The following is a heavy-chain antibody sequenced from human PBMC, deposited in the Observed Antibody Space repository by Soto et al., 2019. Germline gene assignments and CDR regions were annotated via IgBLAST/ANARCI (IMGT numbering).Heavy chain of an antibody. Sequence: PSETLSLTCTVSCGSISSYYWSWIRQPPGKGLEWIGYIYYSGSTNYNPSLKSRVTISADTSKNQFSLKLSSVTAADTAVYYCARDGYRDAFDIWGQGTMVTVSS. V-gene: IGHV4-59*01. D-gene: IGHD5-18*01. CDR1: CGSISSYY. CDR2: IYYSGST. J-gene: IGHJ3*02. CDR3: ARDGYRDAFDI.